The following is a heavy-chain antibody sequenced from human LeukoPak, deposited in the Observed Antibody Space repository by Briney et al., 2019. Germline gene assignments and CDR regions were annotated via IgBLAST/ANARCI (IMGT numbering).Heavy chain of an antibody. J-gene: IGHJ5*02. Sequence: GGSLRLSCAASGFTLDNYALNWVRQAPGKGLEWVSAITGVGGTTYYADSVKGRFTISRDNAKNSLYLQMNNLRAEDTAVYYCARDPGIAAAAGWFDPWGQGTLVTVSS. CDR3: ARDPGIAAAAGWFDP. D-gene: IGHD6-13*01. V-gene: IGHV3-23*01. CDR2: ITGVGGTT. CDR1: GFTLDNYA.